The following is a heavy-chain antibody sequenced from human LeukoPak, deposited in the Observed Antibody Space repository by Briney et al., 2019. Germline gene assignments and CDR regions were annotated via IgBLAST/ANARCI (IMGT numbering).Heavy chain of an antibody. CDR1: GGSISSGGYY. V-gene: IGHV4-30-2*01. J-gene: IGHJ4*02. D-gene: IGHD6-19*01. Sequence: SETLSLTCTVSGGSISSGGYYWTWIRQPPGKGLEWIGYIYHSGSTYYNPSLKSRVTISVDRSKNQFSLKLSSVTAADTAIYYSARVCGCPGDYWGQGTLVTVSS. CDR2: IYHSGST. CDR3: ARVCGCPGDY.